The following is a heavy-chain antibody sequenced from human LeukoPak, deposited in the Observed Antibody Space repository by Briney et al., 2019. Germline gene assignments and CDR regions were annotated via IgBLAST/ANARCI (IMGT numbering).Heavy chain of an antibody. Sequence: PGGSLRLSCAASGFTFSSSWMSWVRQAPGKGLEWVANIKQDGSEKYYVGSVKGRFTISRDNAKNSLYLQMDGLRAEDTAVYYCARDGPYSTSSTHPPWGQGTLVTVSS. CDR2: IKQDGSEK. D-gene: IGHD6-6*01. CDR1: GFTFSSSW. CDR3: ARDGPYSTSSTHPP. V-gene: IGHV3-7*03. J-gene: IGHJ5*02.